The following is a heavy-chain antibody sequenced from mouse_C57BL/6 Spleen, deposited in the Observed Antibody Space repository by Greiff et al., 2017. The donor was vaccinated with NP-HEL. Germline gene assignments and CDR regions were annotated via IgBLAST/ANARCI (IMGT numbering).Heavy chain of an antibody. CDR3: ARHSSGYEYFDY. J-gene: IGHJ2*01. CDR1: GYTFTDYY. CDR2: IYPGSGNT. V-gene: IGHV1-76*01. D-gene: IGHD3-2*02. Sequence: QVQLQQSGAELVRPGASVKLSCKASGYTFTDYYINWVKQRPGQGLEWIARIYPGSGNTYYNEKFKGKATLTAEKSSSTAYMQLSSLTSEDSAVYFCARHSSGYEYFDYWGQGTTLTVSS.